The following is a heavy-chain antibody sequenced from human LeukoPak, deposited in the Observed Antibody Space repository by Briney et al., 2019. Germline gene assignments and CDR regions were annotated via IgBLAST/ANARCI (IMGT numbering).Heavy chain of an antibody. CDR2: ISYDGSNK. CDR3: AKEGRWGIAVAGGNWFDP. J-gene: IGHJ5*02. D-gene: IGHD6-19*01. Sequence: GGSLRLSCAASGFTFSSYGMHWVRQAPGKGLEWVAVISYDGSNKYYADSVKGRFTISRDNSKNTLYLQMNSLRAEDTAVYYCAKEGRWGIAVAGGNWFDPWGQGPLVTVSS. CDR1: GFTFSSYG. V-gene: IGHV3-30*18.